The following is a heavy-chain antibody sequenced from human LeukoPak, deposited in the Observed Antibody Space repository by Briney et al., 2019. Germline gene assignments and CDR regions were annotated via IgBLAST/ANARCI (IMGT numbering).Heavy chain of an antibody. CDR1: GYTFVRYG. CDR3: ARDNCAPGPVFVDY. Sequence: GASVKLFCKASGYTFVRYGVNWVRQAPGQGLEWMGWISTYDAKTHYAERLQDRFTMTRDISVSTVYMELRSLTSDDTAVYYCARDNCAPGPVFVDYWGQGTLVTVSS. V-gene: IGHV1-18*01. J-gene: IGHJ4*02. D-gene: IGHD1-14*01. CDR2: ISTYDAKT.